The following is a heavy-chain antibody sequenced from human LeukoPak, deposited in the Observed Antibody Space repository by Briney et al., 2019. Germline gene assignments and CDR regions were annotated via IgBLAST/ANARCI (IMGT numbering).Heavy chain of an antibody. Sequence: KPSETLSLTCAVYGGSFSGYYWSWIRQPPGKGLEWIGEINHSGSTNYNPSLKSRVTISVDTSKNQFSLKLSSVTAADTAVYYCARGGRYRRFDYWGQRTLVTVPS. CDR2: INHSGST. V-gene: IGHV4-34*01. CDR1: GGSFSGYY. D-gene: IGHD4-11*01. J-gene: IGHJ4*02. CDR3: ARGGRYRRFDY.